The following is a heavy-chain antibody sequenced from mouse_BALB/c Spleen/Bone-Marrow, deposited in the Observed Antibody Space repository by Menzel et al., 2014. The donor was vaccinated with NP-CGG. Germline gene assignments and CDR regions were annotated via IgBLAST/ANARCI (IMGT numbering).Heavy chain of an antibody. J-gene: IGHJ2*01. V-gene: IGHV3-8*02. Sequence: EVKLMESGPSLVKPSQPLSLPCSVTGVSITSGYWNWIRKFPGNKLEYMGYISYSGSTYYNPSLKSRISITRDTSKNXYYLQLNSVTTEDTATYYCATYDGYYFDYWGQGTTLTVSS. D-gene: IGHD1-2*01. CDR3: ATYDGYYFDY. CDR2: ISYSGST. CDR1: GVSITSGY.